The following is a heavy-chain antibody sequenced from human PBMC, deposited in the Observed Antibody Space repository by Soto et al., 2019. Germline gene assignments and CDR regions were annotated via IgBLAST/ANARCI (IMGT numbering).Heavy chain of an antibody. Sequence: EVQLVESGGGLVKPGGSLRLSCAASGFTFSSYSMNWVRQAPGKGLEWVSSISSSSSYIYYADSVKGRFTISRDNAKDSLYLQMNRLRAEDAAVYYCARDDDFWSGFELGYWGQGTLVAVSS. CDR3: ARDDDFWSGFELGY. CDR1: GFTFSSYS. CDR2: ISSSSSYI. V-gene: IGHV3-21*01. J-gene: IGHJ4*02. D-gene: IGHD3-3*01.